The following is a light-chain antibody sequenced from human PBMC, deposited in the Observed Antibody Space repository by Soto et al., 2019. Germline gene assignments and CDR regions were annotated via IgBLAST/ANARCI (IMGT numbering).Light chain of an antibody. V-gene: IGKV1-12*01. CDR2: SAP. J-gene: IGKJ4*01. CDR1: QDVSSW. CDR3: QPANSFPLT. Sequence: DIQVTQSPSSVSASVGDRVTITCRTSQDVSSWLAWYQQKPGKAPELLIYSAPTLQTGVPSRFSGSESGTDFTLTISSLQPEDFATYYCQPANSFPLTFGGGTKVEIK.